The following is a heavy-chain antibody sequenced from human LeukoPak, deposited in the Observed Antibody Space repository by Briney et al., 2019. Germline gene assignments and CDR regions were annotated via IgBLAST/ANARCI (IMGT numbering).Heavy chain of an antibody. CDR3: ARDDMYSSGWYTA. D-gene: IGHD6-19*01. V-gene: IGHV1-2*02. Sequence: ASVKVSCKASGYTFTDYYMHWVRQAPGQGLEWMGWINPNSGGTNYAQKFQGRVTMTRDTSISTAYMELSRLRSDDTAVYYCARDDMYSSGWYTAWGQGTLVTVSS. J-gene: IGHJ5*02. CDR2: INPNSGGT. CDR1: GYTFTDYY.